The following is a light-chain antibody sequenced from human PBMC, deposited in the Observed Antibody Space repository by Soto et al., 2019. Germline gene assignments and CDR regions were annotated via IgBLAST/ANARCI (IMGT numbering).Light chain of an antibody. CDR3: QKDSSVIT. CDR1: QGSSNF. CDR2: AAS. V-gene: IGKV1-27*01. Sequence: DIQMTQSPSSLSASVGDRVTITCRASQGSSNFLAWYQQKPGKVPKLLISAASTLQSGVPSRFSGSGSGTDFTLTINSLQPEDVATYYCQKDSSVITFGQGTRLEIK. J-gene: IGKJ5*01.